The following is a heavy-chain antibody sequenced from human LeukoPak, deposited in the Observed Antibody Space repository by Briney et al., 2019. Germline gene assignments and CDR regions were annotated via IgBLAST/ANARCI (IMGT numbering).Heavy chain of an antibody. CDR2: IIPIFGTA. J-gene: IGHJ4*02. CDR3: AREGIGYSYGSDGGGVDY. D-gene: IGHD5-18*01. CDR1: GGTFSSYA. Sequence: SVKVSCKASGGTFSSYAISWVRQAPGQGLEWMGGIIPIFGTANYAQKFQGRVTVTADESTSTAYMELSSLRSEDTAVYYCAREGIGYSYGSDGGGVDYWGQGTLVTVSS. V-gene: IGHV1-69*13.